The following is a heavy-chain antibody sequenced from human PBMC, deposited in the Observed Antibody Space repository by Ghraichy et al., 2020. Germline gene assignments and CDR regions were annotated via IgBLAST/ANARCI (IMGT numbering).Heavy chain of an antibody. CDR3: ARRNVPDL. Sequence: GGSLRLSCAASGFTFSNYDMHWVRQAPGRGLEWVAFISSDGYNKAYADSVKGRFIISRDKSKNTLFLQMDRLLFEDTAVYYCARRNVPDLWGQGMLVTVSS. CDR1: GFTFSNYD. CDR2: ISSDGYNK. V-gene: IGHV3-30*01. D-gene: IGHD3-10*02. J-gene: IGHJ4*02.